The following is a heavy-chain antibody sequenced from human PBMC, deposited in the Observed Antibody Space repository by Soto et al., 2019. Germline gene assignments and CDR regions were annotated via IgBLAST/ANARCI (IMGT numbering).Heavy chain of an antibody. CDR2: IYYSGST. V-gene: IGHV4-59*01. CDR1: GGSISSYY. J-gene: IGHJ6*02. CDR3: AKGSSLHYYGMDV. Sequence: SETLSLTCTVSGGSISSYYWSWIRQPPGKGLEWIGYIYYSGSTNYNPSLKSRVTISVDTSKNQFSLKLSSVTAADTAVYYCAKGSSLHYYGMDVWGQGTTVTVSS.